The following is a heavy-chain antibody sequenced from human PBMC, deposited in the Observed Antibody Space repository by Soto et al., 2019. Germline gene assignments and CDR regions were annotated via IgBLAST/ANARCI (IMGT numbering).Heavy chain of an antibody. Sequence: ETLSLTCAASGFTFSSYAMSWVRQAPGKGLEWVSAISGSGGSTYYADSVKGRFTISRDNSKNTLYLQMNSLRAEDTAVYYCAKDRLSLDSSGYPDYWGQGTLVTVSS. CDR1: GFTFSSYA. D-gene: IGHD3-22*01. J-gene: IGHJ4*02. CDR2: ISGSGGST. CDR3: AKDRLSLDSSGYPDY. V-gene: IGHV3-23*01.